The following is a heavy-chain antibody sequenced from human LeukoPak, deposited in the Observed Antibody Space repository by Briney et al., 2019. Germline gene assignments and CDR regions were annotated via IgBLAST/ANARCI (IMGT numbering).Heavy chain of an antibody. D-gene: IGHD6-19*01. CDR1: GGSISSYY. CDR2: IYYSGST. V-gene: IGHV4-59*01. CDR3: ARTYDSGWPKRAYYFDY. Sequence: SETLSLTCTVSGGSISSYYWSWLRQPPGKGLEWIGYIYYSGSTNYNPSLKSRVTISVDTSKNQFSLKLSSVTAADTAVYYCARTYDSGWPKRAYYFDYWGQGTLVTVSS. J-gene: IGHJ4*02.